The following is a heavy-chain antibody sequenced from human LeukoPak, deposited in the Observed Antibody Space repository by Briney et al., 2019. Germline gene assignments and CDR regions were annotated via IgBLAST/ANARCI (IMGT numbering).Heavy chain of an antibody. Sequence: GASVKVSCKASGYTVTRYGISWVRQAPGQGLEWMGWFSAYNGNTNYAQKLQGRVTMTTDTSTSTAYMELRSLRSDDTAVYYCARVGLRYFDWLLPSFDYWGQGTLVTVSS. D-gene: IGHD3-9*01. CDR2: FSAYNGNT. J-gene: IGHJ4*02. CDR3: ARVGLRYFDWLLPSFDY. CDR1: GYTVTRYG. V-gene: IGHV1-18*04.